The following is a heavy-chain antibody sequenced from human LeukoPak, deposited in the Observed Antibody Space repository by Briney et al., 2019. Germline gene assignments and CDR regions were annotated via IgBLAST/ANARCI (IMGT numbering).Heavy chain of an antibody. D-gene: IGHD4-11*01. Sequence: SETLSLTCTVSGGSISSGDYYWSWIRQPPGKGLEWIGYIYYSGSTYYNPSLKSRVTISVDTSKNQFSLKLSSVTAADTAVYYCARGAVTTYYYYYMDVWGKGTTVTVSS. CDR1: GGSISSGDYY. V-gene: IGHV4-30-4*08. J-gene: IGHJ6*03. CDR2: IYYSGST. CDR3: ARGAVTTYYYYYMDV.